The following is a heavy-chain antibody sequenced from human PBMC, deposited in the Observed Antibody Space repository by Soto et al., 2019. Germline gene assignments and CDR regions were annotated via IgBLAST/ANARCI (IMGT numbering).Heavy chain of an antibody. CDR1: GGSISSGDYY. CDR3: ARGDYGGRGGYFDL. V-gene: IGHV4-30-4*01. Sequence: QVQLQESGPGLVKPSQTLSLTCTVPGGSISSGDYYWSWIRQPPGKGLEWIGYIYYSGSTYYNPSPKSRVTISVDTSKNQFSLKLSSVAAADTAVYCCARGDYGGRGGYFDLWGRGTLVTVSS. D-gene: IGHD4-17*01. J-gene: IGHJ2*01. CDR2: IYYSGST.